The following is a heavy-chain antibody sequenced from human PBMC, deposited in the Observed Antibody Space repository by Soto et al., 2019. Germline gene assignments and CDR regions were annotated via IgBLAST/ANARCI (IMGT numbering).Heavy chain of an antibody. CDR1: GYTFTSYH. CDR2: IRAYNGNT. CDR3: ARDSPPPRE. J-gene: IGHJ4*02. Sequence: QVQLVQSGTEVRKPGASVKVSCKASGYTFTSYHISWVRQAPGQGLEWMGWIRAYNGNTNYAQKLQGRVTMTPDTYTSTAYMELRSLRSDDTAVYYWARDSPPPREWGQGTLVTVSS. V-gene: IGHV1-18*01.